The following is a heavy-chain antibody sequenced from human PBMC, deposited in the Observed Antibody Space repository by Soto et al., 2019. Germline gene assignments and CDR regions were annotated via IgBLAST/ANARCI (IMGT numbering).Heavy chain of an antibody. CDR3: ARDLWGYCGTDCYPLDV. CDR2: LYSSGST. Sequence: SETLSLTCTVSGGSISRYYWSWIRQPPGKGLEWIGYLYSSGSTVYNPSLKSRVTISVDTSKNQFSLNLNSVTAADTAVYYCARDLWGYCGTDCYPLDVWGQGTTVTVS. V-gene: IGHV4-59*01. D-gene: IGHD2-21*02. J-gene: IGHJ6*02. CDR1: GGSISRYY.